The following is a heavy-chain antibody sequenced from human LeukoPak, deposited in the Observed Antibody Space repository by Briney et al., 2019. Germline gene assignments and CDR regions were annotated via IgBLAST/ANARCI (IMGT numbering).Heavy chain of an antibody. CDR1: GFTFSSYG. CDR3: ARGPEYGSSSPDY. J-gene: IGHJ4*02. Sequence: GGSLRLSCAASGFTFSSYGMHWVRQAPGKGLEWVAVIWYDGSNKYYADSVKGRFTISRDNSKNTLYLQMNSLRAEDTAVYYCARGPEYGSSSPDYWGQGTLVTVSS. D-gene: IGHD6-6*01. CDR2: IWYDGSNK. V-gene: IGHV3-33*01.